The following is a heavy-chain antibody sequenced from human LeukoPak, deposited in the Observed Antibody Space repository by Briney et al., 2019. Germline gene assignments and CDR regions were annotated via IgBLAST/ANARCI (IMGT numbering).Heavy chain of an antibody. J-gene: IGHJ4*02. CDR1: GGSISSYY. Sequence: SETLSLTCTVSGGSISSYYWSWIRQPPGKGLEWIGYIYYRGSTNYNPSLKSRVTISVDTSKNQFSLKLSSVTAADTAVYYCARQGQLDFDYWGQGTLVTVSS. CDR3: ARQGQLDFDY. CDR2: IYYRGST. V-gene: IGHV4-59*01. D-gene: IGHD5-24*01.